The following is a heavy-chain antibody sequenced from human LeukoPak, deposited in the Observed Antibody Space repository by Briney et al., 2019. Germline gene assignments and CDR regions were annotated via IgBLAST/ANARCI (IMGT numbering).Heavy chain of an antibody. V-gene: IGHV1-69*06. J-gene: IGHJ4*02. Sequence: ASVKVSCKASGGTFSSYAISWVRQAPGQGLEWMGGIIPIFGTANYAQKFQGRVTITADKSTSTAYMELSSLRSGDTAVYYCASQGTTDLSNDYWGQGTLVTVSS. CDR1: GGTFSSYA. CDR3: ASQGTTDLSNDY. D-gene: IGHD4-17*01. CDR2: IIPIFGTA.